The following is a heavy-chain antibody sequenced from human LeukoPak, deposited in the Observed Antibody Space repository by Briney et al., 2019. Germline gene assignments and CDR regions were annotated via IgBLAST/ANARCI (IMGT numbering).Heavy chain of an antibody. CDR1: GGSFSGYY. D-gene: IGHD3-9*01. CDR2: INHSGST. Sequence: SETLSLTCAVYGGSFSGYYWSWIRQPPGKGLEWIGGINHSGSTNYNPSLKSRVTISVDTSKNQFSLKLSSVTAADTAVYYCARHGSRYFDWLLFFDYWGQGTLVTVSS. V-gene: IGHV4-34*01. J-gene: IGHJ4*02. CDR3: ARHGSRYFDWLLFFDY.